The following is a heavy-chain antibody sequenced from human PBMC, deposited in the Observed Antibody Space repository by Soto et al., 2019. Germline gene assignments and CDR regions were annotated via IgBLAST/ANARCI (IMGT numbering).Heavy chain of an antibody. J-gene: IGHJ6*02. CDR1: GYTFTSYA. V-gene: IGHV1-3*05. CDR3: ARDPSYYGMDV. CDR2: INAGNGNT. Sequence: QVQLVQSGAEEKKPGASVKVSCKASGYTFTSYAMHWVRQAPGQRLEWMGWINAGNGNTKYSQKFQGRVTITRATSASPAYMELSSLRSEDTAVYYCARDPSYYGMDVWGQGTTVTVSS.